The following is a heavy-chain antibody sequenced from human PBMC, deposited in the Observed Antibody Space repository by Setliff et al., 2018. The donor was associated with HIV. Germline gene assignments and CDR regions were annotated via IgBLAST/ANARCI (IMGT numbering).Heavy chain of an antibody. CDR3: ASFWGSSGWFDY. Sequence: EASVKVSCKASGYSFTQYAMHWVRQAPGQRLEWMGWINVGNGNTKYSQKFQGRVTIIRDTSASTAYMELSSLRSEDTAVYYCASFWGSSGWFDYWGQGTLVTVSS. CDR2: INVGNGNT. J-gene: IGHJ5*01. V-gene: IGHV1-3*01. D-gene: IGHD6-19*01. CDR1: GYSFTQYA.